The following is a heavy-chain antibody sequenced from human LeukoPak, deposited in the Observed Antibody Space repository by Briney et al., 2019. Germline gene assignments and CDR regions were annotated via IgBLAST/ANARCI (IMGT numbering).Heavy chain of an antibody. CDR1: GGSISSGAYY. CDR2: IYYSGRT. V-gene: IGHV4-30-4*01. D-gene: IGHD1-26*01. Sequence: SETLSLTCTVSGGSISSGAYYWSWFRQPPGKGLEWIGYIYYSGRTYYKPSLRSRVTISVDRSRNQFSLKLTSVTAADTAGYYCARHAEESFDAFNIWGQGTMVTVSS. CDR3: ARHAEESFDAFNI. J-gene: IGHJ3*02.